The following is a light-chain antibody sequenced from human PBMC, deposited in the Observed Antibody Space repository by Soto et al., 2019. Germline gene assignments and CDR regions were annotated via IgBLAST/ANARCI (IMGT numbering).Light chain of an antibody. Sequence: DAVMTQTPLSLSVAPGQPASISCKSNQSLLHITGETFLFWYLQKPGQSPQLLIYEVSTRVSGVPDRFSGSGSGTDFTLEISRVETDDVGIYYCMQSTQLPPTFGQGTRLEIK. CDR3: MQSTQLPPT. V-gene: IGKV2D-29*02. CDR1: QSLLHITGETF. CDR2: EVS. J-gene: IGKJ5*01.